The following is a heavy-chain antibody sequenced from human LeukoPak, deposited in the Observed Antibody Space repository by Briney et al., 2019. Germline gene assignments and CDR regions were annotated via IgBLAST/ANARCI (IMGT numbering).Heavy chain of an antibody. Sequence: GGSLRLSCAASGFTVSSNYMSWVRQAPGKGLEWVSVIYSGGSTYYADSVKGRFTISRDNSKNTLYLQMNSLRAEDTAVYYCARDPIPGIAAAGKGNWGQGTLVTVSS. D-gene: IGHD6-13*01. CDR1: GFTVSSNY. J-gene: IGHJ4*02. CDR2: IYSGGST. CDR3: ARDPIPGIAAAGKGN. V-gene: IGHV3-66*01.